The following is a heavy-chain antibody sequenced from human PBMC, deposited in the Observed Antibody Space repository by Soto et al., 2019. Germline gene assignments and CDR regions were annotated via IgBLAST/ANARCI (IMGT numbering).Heavy chain of an antibody. CDR1: DFTFGNFW. V-gene: IGHV3-74*01. Sequence: PWGSLRLSCATSDFTFGNFWMHWVRQAPGRGLEWVSRMNTDGSSTNYADSVKGRFTVSRDNAKNTLYLQMNSLRAEDTAVYYCATAEVDYWGPGTLVTVSS. CDR2: MNTDGSST. CDR3: ATAEVDY. J-gene: IGHJ4*02.